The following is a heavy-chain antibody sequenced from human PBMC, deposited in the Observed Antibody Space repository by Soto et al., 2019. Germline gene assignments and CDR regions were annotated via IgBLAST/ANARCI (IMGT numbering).Heavy chain of an antibody. CDR1: GFPFTNYG. CDR3: FGGQYYFDY. J-gene: IGHJ4*02. D-gene: IGHD3-10*01. Sequence: QVQLVESGGGVVQPGRSLRLSCAASGFPFTNYGMHWVREGPGKGLEWVAVISYDGSNRYYADSVKGRFTITRDNSKNTLYLQMNDLRPKDTALYYCFGGQYYFDYRGQGTLVTVSS. CDR2: ISYDGSNR. V-gene: IGHV3-30*03.